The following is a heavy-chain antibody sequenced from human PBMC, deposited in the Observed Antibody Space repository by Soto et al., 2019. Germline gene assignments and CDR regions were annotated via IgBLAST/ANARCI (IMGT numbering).Heavy chain of an antibody. CDR1: GFSLSTSGVG. J-gene: IGHJ4*02. D-gene: IGHD3-22*01. CDR2: IYWNDEK. Sequence: GPTLVNPTQTVTLTCTFSGFSLSTSGVGVGWIRQPPGKALEWLALIYWNDEKRYSPSLKSRLTITKDTSKNQVVLTMTNMDPVDTATYYCAHRRHRDYYYSGYYYLDYWGQGTLVTVSS. CDR3: AHRRHRDYYYSGYYYLDY. V-gene: IGHV2-5*01.